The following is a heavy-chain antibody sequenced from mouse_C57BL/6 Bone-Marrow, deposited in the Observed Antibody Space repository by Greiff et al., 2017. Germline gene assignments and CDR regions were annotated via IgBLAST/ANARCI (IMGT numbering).Heavy chain of an antibody. V-gene: IGHV1-81*01. J-gene: IGHJ3*01. Sequence: QVQLQQSGAELARPGASVKLSCKASGYTFTSYGISWVKQRTGQGLEWIGEIYPRSGNTYYNEKFKGKATLTADKSSSTAYMELRSLTSEDSAVYFCARRILGAWFADWGQGTLVTVSA. CDR2: IYPRSGNT. CDR1: GYTFTSYG. D-gene: IGHD4-1*01. CDR3: ARRILGAWFAD.